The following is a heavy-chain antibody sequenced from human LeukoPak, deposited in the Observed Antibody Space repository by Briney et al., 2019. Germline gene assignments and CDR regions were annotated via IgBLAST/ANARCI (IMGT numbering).Heavy chain of an antibody. CDR3: ARLAYHPTTRLGYFDY. CDR1: GGSISSYY. D-gene: IGHD1-26*01. Sequence: PSETLSLTCSVSGGSISSYYWSWIRQSPGKGLEWIGFIYASGSTNYNPSLKNRVAISVDTSMNQFSLRLNSVTAADTAVYYCARLAYHPTTRLGYFDYWGQGTLVTVSS. CDR2: IYASGST. V-gene: IGHV4-4*09. J-gene: IGHJ4*02.